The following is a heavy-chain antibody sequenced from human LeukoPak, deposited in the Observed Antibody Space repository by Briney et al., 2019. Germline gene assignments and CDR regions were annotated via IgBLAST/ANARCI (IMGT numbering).Heavy chain of an antibody. V-gene: IGHV3-23*01. CDR1: RLTFTTYA. CDR3: ARRCYDSSGFDY. D-gene: IGHD3-22*01. CDR2: ISGSGGST. Sequence: GGSLRLSCAASRLTFTTYAMSWVRQAPGKGLEWVSAISGSGGSTYYADSVKGRFTISRDNSKNTLYLQMSSLRAEDTAVYYCARRCYDSSGFDYWGQGTLVTVSS. J-gene: IGHJ4*02.